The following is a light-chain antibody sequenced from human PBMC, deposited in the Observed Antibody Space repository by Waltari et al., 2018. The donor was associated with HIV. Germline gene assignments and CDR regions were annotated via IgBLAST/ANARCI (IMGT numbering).Light chain of an antibody. CDR1: NSDVWIYNL. J-gene: IGLJ1*01. CDR2: EGS. V-gene: IGLV2-23*03. Sequence: QSALTQPASVSGSPGQSITISCTGTNSDVWIYNLVSWYQQHPGKAPKLMIYEGSKRPSGVSNRFSGSKSGNTASLTISGLQAEDEADYYCCSYAGSNTFVFGTGTKVTVL. CDR3: CSYAGSNTFV.